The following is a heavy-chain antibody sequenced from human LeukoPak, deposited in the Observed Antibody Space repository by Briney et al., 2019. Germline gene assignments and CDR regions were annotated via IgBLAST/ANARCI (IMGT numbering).Heavy chain of an antibody. CDR1: GFTFSSYE. Sequence: GGSLRLSCAASGFTFSSYEMNWVRQAPGKGLEWVSYISSSGSTIYYADSVKGRFTISRDNSKNSLYLQMNSLRAEDTAFYYCARNGYSGYDFLDYWGQGTLVTVSS. V-gene: IGHV3-48*03. J-gene: IGHJ4*02. CDR3: ARNGYSGYDFLDY. D-gene: IGHD5-12*01. CDR2: ISSSGSTI.